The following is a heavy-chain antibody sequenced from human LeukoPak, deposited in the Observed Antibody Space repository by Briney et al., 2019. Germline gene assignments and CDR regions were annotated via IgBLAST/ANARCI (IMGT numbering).Heavy chain of an antibody. CDR2: ISAYNGNT. D-gene: IGHD6-19*01. CDR3: ARDTIAVAGSYYYYYMDV. CDR1: GYTFTSYG. V-gene: IGHV1-18*01. J-gene: IGHJ6*03. Sequence: GASVKVSCKASGYTFTSYGISWVRQAPGQGLEWMGWISAYNGNTNYAQKLQGRVTMTTDTSTSTAYMELRSLRSDDTAVYYCARDTIAVAGSYYYYYMDVWGKGTTVTVSS.